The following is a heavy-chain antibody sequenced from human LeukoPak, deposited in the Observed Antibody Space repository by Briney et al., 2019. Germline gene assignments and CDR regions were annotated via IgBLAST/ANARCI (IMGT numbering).Heavy chain of an antibody. Sequence: GGSLRLSCAASGFTFSPSWMHWVRQAPGKGLVWVSRINSDGSSTNYADSVKGRFTISRDTAKNTLYLQINSLRAEDTAVYYCARDISVHYCSGGSCYPFYYYYGLDVWGQGASVTVSS. D-gene: IGHD2-15*01. CDR1: GFTFSPSW. J-gene: IGHJ6*02. V-gene: IGHV3-74*01. CDR3: ARDISVHYCSGGSCYPFYYYYGLDV. CDR2: INSDGSST.